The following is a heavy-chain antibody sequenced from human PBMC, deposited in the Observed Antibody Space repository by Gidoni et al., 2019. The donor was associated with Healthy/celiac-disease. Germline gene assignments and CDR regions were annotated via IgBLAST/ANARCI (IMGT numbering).Heavy chain of an antibody. Sequence: QVQLQQWGAGLLKPSETLSLTCAVYGGSFRGYYWCWILQPPGKGVVWIGEITHSGSTNYNPSLKSRVTISVDTSKNQFSLKLSSVTAADTAVYYCARGHSISPYDILTGYEARTYYFDYWGQGTLVTVSS. CDR2: ITHSGST. J-gene: IGHJ4*02. CDR1: GGSFRGYY. V-gene: IGHV4-34*01. CDR3: ARGHSISPYDILTGYEARTYYFDY. D-gene: IGHD3-9*01.